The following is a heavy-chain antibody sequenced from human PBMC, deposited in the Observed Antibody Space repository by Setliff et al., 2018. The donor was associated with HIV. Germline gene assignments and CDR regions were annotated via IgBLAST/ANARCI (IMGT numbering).Heavy chain of an antibody. D-gene: IGHD6-13*01. CDR1: GFSFSNYW. J-gene: IGHJ4*02. Sequence: GGSLRLSCAASGFSFSNYWMNWVRQAPGKGLEWVAFIRYDGSNIHYADSVKGRFTISRDDSKNTLYLQMNSLRTEDTALYYCARVFSSSWYGIDYWGQGTLVTVSS. CDR2: IRYDGSNI. CDR3: ARVFSSSWYGIDY. V-gene: IGHV3-30*02.